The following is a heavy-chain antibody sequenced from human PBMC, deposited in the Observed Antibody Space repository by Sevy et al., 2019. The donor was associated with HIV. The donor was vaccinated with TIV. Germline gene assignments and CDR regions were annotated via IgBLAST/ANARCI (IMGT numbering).Heavy chain of an antibody. Sequence: GGSLRLSCAASGFTFSSYGMHWVRQAPGKGLEWVAVIWYDGSNKYYADSVKGRFTISRDNSKNTLYLQMNSLRADDTAVYYCAREYYDSSGYYQLYYYYYGMDVWVQGTTVTVSS. CDR3: AREYYDSSGYYQLYYYYYGMDV. J-gene: IGHJ6*02. D-gene: IGHD3-22*01. CDR2: IWYDGSNK. V-gene: IGHV3-33*01. CDR1: GFTFSSYG.